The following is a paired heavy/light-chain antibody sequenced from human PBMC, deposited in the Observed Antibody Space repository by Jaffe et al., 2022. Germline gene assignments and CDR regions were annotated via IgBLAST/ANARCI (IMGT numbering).Light chain of an antibody. V-gene: IGLV6-57*02. J-gene: IGLJ2*01. CDR2: EDK. CDR3: QSYDSSTHGAV. Sequence: NFMLTQPHSVSESPGKTVTISCTGSSGSIASNYVQWYQQRPGSAPTTVIYEDKQRPSGVPDRFSGSIDSSSNSASLTISGLKTDDEADYYCQSYDSSTHGAVFGGGTKLTVL. CDR1: SGSIASNY.
Heavy chain of an antibody. CDR3: AKMSQGHCSGGGRCGFGT. V-gene: IGHV3-30*18. CDR1: GFTFSTYG. D-gene: IGHD2-15*01. J-gene: IGHJ4*02. Sequence: QVQLVESGGGVVQPGRSLRLSCAASGFTFSTYGLHWVRQAPGKGLEWVTLISYDGTNKYYADSVKGRFTISRDNSKNTLYLQMNSLRVEDTAVYYCAKMSQGHCSGGGRCGFGTWGQGTLVTVSS. CDR2: ISYDGTNK.